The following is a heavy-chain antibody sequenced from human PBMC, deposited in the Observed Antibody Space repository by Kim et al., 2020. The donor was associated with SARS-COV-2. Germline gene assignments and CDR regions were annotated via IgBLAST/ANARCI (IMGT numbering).Heavy chain of an antibody. V-gene: IGHV1-69*13. J-gene: IGHJ3*02. CDR1: GGTFSSYA. CDR2: IIPIFGTA. D-gene: IGHD3-22*01. CDR3: ARGGDSSGYYLSRAFDI. Sequence: SVKVSCKASGGTFSSYAISWVRQAPGQGLEWMGGIIPIFGTANYAQKFQGRVTITADESTSTAYMELSSLRSEDTAVYYCARGGDSSGYYLSRAFDIWGQGTMVTVSS.